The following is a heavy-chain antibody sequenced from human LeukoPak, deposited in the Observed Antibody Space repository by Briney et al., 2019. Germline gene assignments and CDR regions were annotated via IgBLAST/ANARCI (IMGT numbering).Heavy chain of an antibody. CDR1: GGSFSGSY. CDR3: ARPRYGSGSLDS. Sequence: KPSETLSLTCAVYGGSFSGSYWTWIRQPPGKGLEWIGEINHSGSTTYNPSLNNRVTISVDTSKNQFSLKLSSATAADTAVYYCARPRYGSGSLDSWGQGTLVTVSS. CDR2: INHSGST. V-gene: IGHV4-34*01. J-gene: IGHJ4*02. D-gene: IGHD3-10*01.